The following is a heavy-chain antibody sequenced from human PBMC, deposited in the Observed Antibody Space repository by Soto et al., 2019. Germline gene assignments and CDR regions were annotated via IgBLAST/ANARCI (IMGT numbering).Heavy chain of an antibody. V-gene: IGHV4-34*01. CDR2: INHSGST. D-gene: IGHD3-16*01. J-gene: IGHJ6*03. CDR3: ARGFVGKYYYYMDV. Sequence: QVQLQQWGAGLLKPSETLSLTCAVYGGSFSGYYWSWIRQPPGKGLEWIGEINHSGSTNYNPSPESRVIISVDTSKNQFSLKLSSVTGADTAVYYCARGFVGKYYYYMDVWGKGTTVTVSS. CDR1: GGSFSGYY.